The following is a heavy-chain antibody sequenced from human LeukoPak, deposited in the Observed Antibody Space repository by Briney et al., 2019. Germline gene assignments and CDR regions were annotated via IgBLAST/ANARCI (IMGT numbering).Heavy chain of an antibody. Sequence: GGSQRLSCAASGFTVSSNYMSWVRQAPGKGLEWVSVIFSGGSTYYADSVKGRFTISRDNSKNTLYLQMNSLRDEDTAVYYCARAPWGSSYGSGSYYWFDPWGQGTLVTVSS. J-gene: IGHJ5*02. CDR2: IFSGGST. CDR1: GFTVSSNY. CDR3: ARAPWGSSYGSGSYYWFDP. D-gene: IGHD3-10*01. V-gene: IGHV3-66*01.